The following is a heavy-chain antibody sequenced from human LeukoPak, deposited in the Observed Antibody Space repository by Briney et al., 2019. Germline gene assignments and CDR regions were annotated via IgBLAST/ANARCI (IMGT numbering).Heavy chain of an antibody. D-gene: IGHD5-18*01. CDR2: INPNSGGT. CDR3: ARDRDTAMGELDY. V-gene: IGHV1-2*04. CDR1: GYTFTGYY. Sequence: ASVKVSCKASGYTFTGYYMHWVRQAPGQGLEWMGWINPNSGGTNYAQKFQGWVTMTRDTSISTAYMELSRLRSDDTAVYYCARDRDTAMGELDYWGQGTLVTVSS. J-gene: IGHJ4*02.